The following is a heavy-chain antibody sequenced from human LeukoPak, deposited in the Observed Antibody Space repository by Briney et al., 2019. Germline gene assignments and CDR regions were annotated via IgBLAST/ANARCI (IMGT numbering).Heavy chain of an antibody. J-gene: IGHJ5*02. CDR2: ISGSGGST. CDR3: AKRLIVGRNWFDP. CDR1: GFTFSSYA. D-gene: IGHD3-22*01. V-gene: IGHV3-23*01. Sequence: GGSLRLSCAASGFTFSSYAMSWVRQAPGRGLEWVSAISGSGGSTYYADSVKGRFTISRDNSKNTLYLQMNILRAEDTAVYYCAKRLIVGRNWFDPWGQGTLVTVSS.